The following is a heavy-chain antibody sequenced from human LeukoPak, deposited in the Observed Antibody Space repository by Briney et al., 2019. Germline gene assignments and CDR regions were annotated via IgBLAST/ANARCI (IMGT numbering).Heavy chain of an antibody. CDR3: ARDFGYYYGSGSYYQAFDY. CDR2: INHSGST. J-gene: IGHJ4*02. Sequence: SETLSLTCAVYGGSFSGYYWSWIRQPPGKGLEWIGEINHSGSTNYNSSLKSRVTISVDTSKNQFSLKLSSVTAADTAVYYCARDFGYYYGSGSYYQAFDYWGQGTLVTVSS. V-gene: IGHV4-34*01. D-gene: IGHD3-10*01. CDR1: GGSFSGYY.